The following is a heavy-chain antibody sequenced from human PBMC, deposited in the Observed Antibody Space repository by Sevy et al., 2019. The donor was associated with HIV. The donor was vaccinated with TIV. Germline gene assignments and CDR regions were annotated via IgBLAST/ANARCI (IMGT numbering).Heavy chain of an antibody. Sequence: ASVKVSCKASGYTFTSYAMNWVRQAPGQGLEWMGWINTNTGNPTYAQGFTGRFVFSLDTSVSTAYRQISSLKAEDTAVYYCARALTTGTTLRFDPWGQGTLVTVSS. V-gene: IGHV7-4-1*02. CDR1: GYTFTSYA. J-gene: IGHJ5*02. CDR2: INTNTGNP. D-gene: IGHD1-1*01. CDR3: ARALTTGTTLRFDP.